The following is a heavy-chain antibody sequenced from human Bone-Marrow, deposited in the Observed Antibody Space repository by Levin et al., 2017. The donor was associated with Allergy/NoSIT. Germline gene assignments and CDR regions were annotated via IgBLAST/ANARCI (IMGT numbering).Heavy chain of an antibody. D-gene: IGHD3-10*01. V-gene: IGHV3-30*18. CDR1: GFTFNTYA. CDR2: ISYHGINK. Sequence: HSGGSLRLSCAGTGFTFNTYAMHWVRQAPGKGLEWVAVISYHGINKYYADSLKGRFTISRDNAKNMLYLQMNSLRAEDAAVYYCAKDLGVYGSGSYNYMDGWGKGTTVIVSS. CDR3: AKDLGVYGSGSYNYMDG. J-gene: IGHJ6*03.